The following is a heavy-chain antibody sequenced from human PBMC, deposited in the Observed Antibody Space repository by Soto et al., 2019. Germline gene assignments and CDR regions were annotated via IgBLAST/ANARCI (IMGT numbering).Heavy chain of an antibody. D-gene: IGHD5-18*01. CDR3: VKDFRRYTNGLDV. CDR2: ISWNSAST. Sequence: EVQLVESGGGLVEPGKSLRLSCVVSGFTYEDFAMHWVRQAPGKGLEWVSGISWNSASTGYADSVTGRFTISRDNAKNSLYLQMRNLTRDDTPMYYCVKDFRRYTNGLDVWGPGTSVTVSS. V-gene: IGHV3-9*01. J-gene: IGHJ6*02. CDR1: GFTYEDFA.